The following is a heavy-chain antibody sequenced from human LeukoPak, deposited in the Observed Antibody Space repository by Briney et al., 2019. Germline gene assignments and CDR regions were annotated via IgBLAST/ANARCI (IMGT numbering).Heavy chain of an antibody. V-gene: IGHV3-21*01. CDR2: ISSSSSYI. J-gene: IGHJ4*02. D-gene: IGHD2-2*01. Sequence: PGGSLRLSCAASGFTFSSYSMNWVRQAPGKGLEWVSSISSSSSYIYYADSVKGRFTISRDNAKNSLYLQMNSLRAEDTAVYYCARTDSYQLLLISYLFDYWGQGTLVTVSS. CDR1: GFTFSSYS. CDR3: ARTDSYQLLLISYLFDY.